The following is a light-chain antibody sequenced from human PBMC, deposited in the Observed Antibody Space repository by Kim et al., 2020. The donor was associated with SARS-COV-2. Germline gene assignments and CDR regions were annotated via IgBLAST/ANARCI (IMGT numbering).Light chain of an antibody. CDR3: NSFTSSRTVI. CDR2: DVT. V-gene: IGLV2-14*03. CDR1: SSDVGGYKY. Sequence: GPAITVPGTGTSSDVGGYKYVSWYQQHPGKAPKLIIYDVTHRPSGISNRFSGFKSGNTAYLTISGLQAEDEADYYCNSFTSSRTVIFGGGTKVTVL. J-gene: IGLJ2*01.